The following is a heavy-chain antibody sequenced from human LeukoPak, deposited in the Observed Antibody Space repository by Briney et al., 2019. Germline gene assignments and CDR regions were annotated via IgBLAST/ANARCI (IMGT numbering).Heavy chain of an antibody. D-gene: IGHD3-16*01. V-gene: IGHV3-7*01. CDR1: GFTFNKYW. CDR2: IKQDGSDK. Sequence: GGSLRLSCAASGFTFNKYWMTWVRQAPGKGLEWLANIKQDGSDKHYVNSVKGRFTISRDNAKNSVYLQLNSLGAEDTAIYYCGRAFPPLRTSSAGDLWGQGILVTVSS. J-gene: IGHJ4*02. CDR3: GRAFPPLRTSSAGDL.